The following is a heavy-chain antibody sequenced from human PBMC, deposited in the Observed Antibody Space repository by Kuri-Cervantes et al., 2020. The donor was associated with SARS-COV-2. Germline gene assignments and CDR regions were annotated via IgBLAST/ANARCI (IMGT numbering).Heavy chain of an antibody. CDR3: ARATMGDYYYYMDV. CDR2: IYTSGST. V-gene: IGHV4-61*10. D-gene: IGHD3-10*01. CDR1: GGSISSDSYY. Sequence: SETLSLTCTVSGGSISSDSYYWSWIRQPAGKGLEWIGYIYTSGSTNYNPSLKSRVTISVDTSKNQFSLKLSSVTAADTAVYYCARATMGDYYYYMDVWGKGTTVTVSS. J-gene: IGHJ6*03.